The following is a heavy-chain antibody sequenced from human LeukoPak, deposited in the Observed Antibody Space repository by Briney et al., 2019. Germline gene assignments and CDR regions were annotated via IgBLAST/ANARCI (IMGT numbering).Heavy chain of an antibody. D-gene: IGHD3-9*01. CDR1: GGSISSSSYY. CDR3: ARHGLRYYDILTGYYTRNNWFDP. J-gene: IGHJ5*02. CDR2: IYYSGST. V-gene: IGHV4-39*01. Sequence: SETLSLTCTVSGGSISSSSYYWGWLRQPPGQGLEWIGSIYYSGSTYYNPSLKSRVTISVDTSKTQSSLKLSSVTAADTAVYYCARHGLRYYDILTGYYTRNNWFDPWGQGTLVTVSS.